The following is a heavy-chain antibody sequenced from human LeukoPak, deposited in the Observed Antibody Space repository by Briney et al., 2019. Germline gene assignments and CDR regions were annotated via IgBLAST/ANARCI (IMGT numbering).Heavy chain of an antibody. CDR1: GFTFSSYG. CDR3: AKTDSSGWPDY. D-gene: IGHD6-19*01. Sequence: PGGSLRLSCAASGFTFSSYGMHWVRQAPGKGLEWVAVISYDGSNKYYADSVKGRFTISRDNSKNTLYLQMNSLRAEDTAVYYCAKTDSSGWPDYWGQGTLVTVSP. V-gene: IGHV3-30*18. CDR2: ISYDGSNK. J-gene: IGHJ4*02.